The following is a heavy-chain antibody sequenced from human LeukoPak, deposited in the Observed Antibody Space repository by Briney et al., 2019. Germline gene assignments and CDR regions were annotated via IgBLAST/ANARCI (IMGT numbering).Heavy chain of an antibody. CDR2: IYYSGTT. V-gene: IGHV4-59*08. CDR3: ARRGDTTMVIDY. J-gene: IGHJ4*02. Sequence: SETLSLTCTVSGGSISGYFWSWIRQPPGKGLEWIGYIYYSGTTNYNPSLKSRVTISVDTSKNQFSLKLGPVTAADTAVYYCARRGDTTMVIDYWGQGTLVTVSS. CDR1: GGSISGYF. D-gene: IGHD5-18*01.